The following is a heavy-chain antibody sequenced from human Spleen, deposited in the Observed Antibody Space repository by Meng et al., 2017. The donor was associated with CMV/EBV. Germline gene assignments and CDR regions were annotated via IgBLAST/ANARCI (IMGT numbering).Heavy chain of an antibody. CDR3: ARDLSQQLVLYYFHH. D-gene: IGHD6-13*01. Sequence: ASVKVSCKASGYNFTGYYMHWVRQAPGQGLEWMGWINPNNGGTNYAQKFQGRVTMTGDTSITTAYMELSSLRSDDTAVYYCARDLSQQLVLYYFHHWGQGTLVTVSS. CDR2: INPNNGGT. J-gene: IGHJ4*02. CDR1: GYNFTGYY. V-gene: IGHV1-2*02.